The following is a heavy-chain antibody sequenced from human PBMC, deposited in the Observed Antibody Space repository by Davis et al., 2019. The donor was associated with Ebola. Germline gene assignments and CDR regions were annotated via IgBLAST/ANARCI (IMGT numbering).Heavy chain of an antibody. Sequence: PGGSLRLSCAASGFTFGIYAMSWVRRAPGKGLEWVSAIGGDSRSIYYAESVKGRFTISRDNSKNTLYLQMNSLRAEDTAVYYCAKGGYCSGGSCYSDYYYYGMDVWGQGTTVTVSS. D-gene: IGHD2-15*01. CDR3: AKGGYCSGGSCYSDYYYYGMDV. CDR2: IGGDSRSI. CDR1: GFTFGIYA. V-gene: IGHV3-23*01. J-gene: IGHJ6*02.